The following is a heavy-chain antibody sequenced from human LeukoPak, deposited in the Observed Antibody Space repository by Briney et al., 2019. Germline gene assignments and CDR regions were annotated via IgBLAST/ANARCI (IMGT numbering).Heavy chain of an antibody. CDR1: GFHFSNYS. CDR2: ISNSGDST. Sequence: GALELSLAASGFHFSNYSMSWVRPAPGEGLEWGSGISNSGDSTFYTDSVKGRFTISRDNSKNMLYLQMSSLRVDDTAVYYCAKDIAAAKPYYFDYWGQGSLVSASS. CDR3: AKDIAAAKPYYFDY. J-gene: IGHJ4*02. V-gene: IGHV3-23*01. D-gene: IGHD6-13*01.